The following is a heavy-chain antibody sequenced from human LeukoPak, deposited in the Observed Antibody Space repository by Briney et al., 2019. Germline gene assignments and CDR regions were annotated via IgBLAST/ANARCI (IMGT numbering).Heavy chain of an antibody. CDR3: ARHKSDTPRTYYFDY. D-gene: IGHD5-18*01. J-gene: IGHJ4*02. CDR1: GFSFSNYW. Sequence: GESLKISCKGSGFSFSNYWIGWVRQMPGQRLEWMGIIHPGDSDTRYSPSFQGQVTMSADRSVSTAYLQWRSLKASDTGIYFCARHKSDTPRTYYFDYWGQGTLVTVSS. V-gene: IGHV5-51*01. CDR2: IHPGDSDT.